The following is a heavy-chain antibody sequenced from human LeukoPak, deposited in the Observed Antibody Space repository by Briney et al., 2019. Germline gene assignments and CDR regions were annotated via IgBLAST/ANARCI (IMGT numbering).Heavy chain of an antibody. D-gene: IGHD1-26*01. V-gene: IGHV4-59*01. CDR3: TRNRGYYVNDY. Sequence: SETLSLTCTVSGASIRSSFWNWIRQPPGKGLEWIGYLSMRGTTNYNPSLKSRVTISADTSENQFSLKVSSVTAADTAVYYCTRNRGYYVNDYWGQGILVTVSS. CDR2: LSMRGTT. CDR1: GASIRSSF. J-gene: IGHJ4*02.